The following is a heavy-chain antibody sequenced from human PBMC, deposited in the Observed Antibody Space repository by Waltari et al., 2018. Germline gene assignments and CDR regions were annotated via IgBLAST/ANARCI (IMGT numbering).Heavy chain of an antibody. V-gene: IGHV4-4*02. D-gene: IGHD6-6*01. Sequence: QVQLQESGPGLVKPSGTLSLTCAVSGGSISSSNWWSWVRQPPGKGLEWIGEIYHSGSTNYDPSLKSRGTISVDKSKNQFSLKLSSVTAADTAVYYCARGTEYSSSFFGFDPWGQGTLVTVSS. CDR3: ARGTEYSSSFFGFDP. CDR1: GGSISSSNW. CDR2: IYHSGST. J-gene: IGHJ5*02.